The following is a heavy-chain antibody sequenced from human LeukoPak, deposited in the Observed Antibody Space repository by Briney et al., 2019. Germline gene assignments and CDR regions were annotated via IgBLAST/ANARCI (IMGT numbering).Heavy chain of an antibody. CDR1: GFTFSSYG. Sequence: GGSLRLSCAASGFTFSSYGMHWVRQAPGKGLEWVAFIRYDGSNKYYADSVKGRFTISRDNSKNTLYLQMNSLRAEDTAVYYCAKDKGIGGSDQGCDYWGQGTLVTVSS. CDR2: IRYDGSNK. CDR3: AKDKGIGGSDQGCDY. J-gene: IGHJ4*02. V-gene: IGHV3-30*02. D-gene: IGHD1-26*01.